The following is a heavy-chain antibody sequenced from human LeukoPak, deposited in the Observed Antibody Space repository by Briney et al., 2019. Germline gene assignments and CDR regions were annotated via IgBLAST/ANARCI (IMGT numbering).Heavy chain of an antibody. D-gene: IGHD2-15*01. CDR3: ARSRAAQDDAFDI. CDR1: GYSFTSYW. J-gene: IGHJ3*02. V-gene: IGHV5-51*01. CDR2: IYPGDSDT. Sequence: GESLKIPCKGSGYSFTSYWIGWVRQMPGKGLEWMGIIYPGDSDTRYSPSFQGQVTISADKSISTAYLQWSSLKASDTAMYYCARSRAAQDDAFDIWGQGTMVTVSS.